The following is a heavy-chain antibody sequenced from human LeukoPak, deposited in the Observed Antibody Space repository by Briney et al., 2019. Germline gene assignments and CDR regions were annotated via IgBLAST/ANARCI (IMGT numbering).Heavy chain of an antibody. D-gene: IGHD3-22*01. J-gene: IGHJ6*03. CDR1: GDSISSTNYY. V-gene: IGHV4-39*07. Sequence: SETLSLTCTVSGDSISSTNYYWGWIRQPPGKGLEWIGSIYYSGSTYYNPSLKSRVTISVDTSKNQFSLKLSSVTAADTAVYYCARGLSYDSSGYYYHNYYYYYYMDVWGKGTTVTISS. CDR3: ARGLSYDSSGYYYHNYYYYYYMDV. CDR2: IYYSGST.